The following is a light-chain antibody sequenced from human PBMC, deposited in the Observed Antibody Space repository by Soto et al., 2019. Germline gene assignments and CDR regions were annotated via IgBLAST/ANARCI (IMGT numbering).Light chain of an antibody. CDR1: QSVSNNY. CDR3: QQYGSSGT. CDR2: GAS. J-gene: IGKJ1*01. V-gene: IGKV3-20*01. Sequence: EIVLTQSPGTLSLSPVERATLSFRSSQSVSNNYLAWYQQKPGQAPRLLIYGASNRATGIPDRFSGSGSGTDFTLTISRLEPEDFAVYYCQQYGSSGTFGQGTKVDNK.